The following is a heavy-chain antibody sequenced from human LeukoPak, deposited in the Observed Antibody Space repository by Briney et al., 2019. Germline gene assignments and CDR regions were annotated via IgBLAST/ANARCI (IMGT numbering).Heavy chain of an antibody. V-gene: IGHV3-30*18. Sequence: GGSLRLSCAASGFTFSSYGMHWVRQAPGKGLEWVAVISYDGSNKYYADSVKGRFTISRDKSKNTLYLQMNSLRAEDTAVYYCAKDPSEAVAGLWGQGTLVTVSS. D-gene: IGHD6-19*01. CDR3: AKDPSEAVAGL. CDR2: ISYDGSNK. J-gene: IGHJ4*02. CDR1: GFTFSSYG.